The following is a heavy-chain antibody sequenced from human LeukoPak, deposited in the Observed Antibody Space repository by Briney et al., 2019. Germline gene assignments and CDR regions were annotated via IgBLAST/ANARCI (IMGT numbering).Heavy chain of an antibody. V-gene: IGHV4-39*07. Sequence: SETLSLTCTVSGGSISSSSYYWGWIRQPPGKGLEWIGSIYYSGSTCYNPSLKSRVTISVDTSKNQFSLKLSSVTAADTAVYYCAGDAYCSSTSCYGWGWFDPWGQGTLVTVSS. CDR3: AGDAYCSSTSCYGWGWFDP. CDR2: IYYSGST. D-gene: IGHD2-2*01. CDR1: GGSISSSSYY. J-gene: IGHJ5*02.